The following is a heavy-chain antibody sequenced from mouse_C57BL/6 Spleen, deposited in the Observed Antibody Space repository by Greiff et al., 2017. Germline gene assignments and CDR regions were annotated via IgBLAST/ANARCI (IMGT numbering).Heavy chain of an antibody. Sequence: VKLMESGAELVRPGASVKLSCKASGYTFTDYYINWVKQRPGQGLEWIARIYPGSGNTYYNEKFKGKATLTAEKSSSTAYMQLSSLTSEDSAVYFGARGITTVSYFDYWGQGTTLTVSS. CDR1: GYTFTDYY. CDR2: IYPGSGNT. CDR3: ARGITTVSYFDY. D-gene: IGHD1-1*01. J-gene: IGHJ2*01. V-gene: IGHV1-76*01.